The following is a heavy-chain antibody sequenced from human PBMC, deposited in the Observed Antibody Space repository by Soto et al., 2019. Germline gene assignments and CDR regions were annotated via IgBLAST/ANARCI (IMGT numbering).Heavy chain of an antibody. CDR3: AIRTGQLAIISEFDGDWFFEI. V-gene: IGHV1-2*02. CDR2: INPDSGGT. J-gene: IGHJ2*01. D-gene: IGHD2-2*01. CDR1: GYTFTDYY. Sequence: QEQLVQSGAEVKKPGASLKVSCKASGYTFTDYYIHWVRQAPGQGLKWVGWINPDSGGTNLAQRFQGRVTMTSDTSINTAYMELNSLRSDDTAVYHCAIRTGQLAIISEFDGDWFFEIWGRGTLVTVSS.